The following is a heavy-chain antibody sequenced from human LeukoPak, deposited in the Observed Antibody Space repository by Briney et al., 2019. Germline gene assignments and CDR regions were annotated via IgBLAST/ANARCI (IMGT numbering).Heavy chain of an antibody. J-gene: IGHJ5*01. Sequence: GASVKVSCKASGYTFTDYYIHWVRQAPEQGLEWMGWINPNTGDTNYAQKFQGRVTMTRDTSINTAYMEVSGLRSDDTAMYYCVRDPLWLDSWGQGTLVTVSS. CDR3: VRDPLWLDS. CDR2: INPNTGDT. CDR1: GYTFTDYY. V-gene: IGHV1-2*02.